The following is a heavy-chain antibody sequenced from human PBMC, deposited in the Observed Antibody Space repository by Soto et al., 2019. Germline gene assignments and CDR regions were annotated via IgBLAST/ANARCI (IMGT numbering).Heavy chain of an antibody. J-gene: IGHJ6*02. CDR3: AKPWTSAARLVDV. Sequence: GGSLRLSCEASGFTFGNYAMTWVRQGPGRGLEWVSALSGSSLNTYYADSVKGRFTISRDNSKNTMYLEMNSLRVDDTAVYYCAKPWTSAARLVDVWGQGTTVTVSS. V-gene: IGHV3-23*01. CDR2: LSGSSLNT. CDR1: GFTFGNYA. D-gene: IGHD6-6*01.